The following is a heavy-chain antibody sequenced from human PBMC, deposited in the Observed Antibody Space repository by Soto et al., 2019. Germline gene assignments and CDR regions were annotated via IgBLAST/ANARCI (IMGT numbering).Heavy chain of an antibody. CDR3: ARSQGSSTSLEIYYYYYYGMDV. CDR2: IIPIPGTA. J-gene: IGHJ6*02. CDR1: GGTFGSYA. V-gene: IGHV1-69*01. Sequence: QVQLVQSGAEVKKPGSSVKVSCKASGGTFGSYAISWVRQAPGQGLEWRGGIIPIPGTANYAQKFQGRVTIAADESTSTAYMELSSLRSEHTAVYYCARSQGSSTSLEIYYYYYYGMDVWGQGTTVTVSS. D-gene: IGHD2-2*01.